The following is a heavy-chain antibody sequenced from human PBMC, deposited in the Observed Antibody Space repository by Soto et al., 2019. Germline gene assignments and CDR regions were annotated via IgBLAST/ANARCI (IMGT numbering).Heavy chain of an antibody. J-gene: IGHJ6*02. CDR3: ARDQRQQLVPSYYYYYYGMDV. V-gene: IGHV3-7*01. D-gene: IGHD6-13*01. Sequence: GSLRLSCAASGFTFSSYWMSWVRQAPGKGLEWVANIKQDGSEKYYVDSVKGRFTISRDNAKNSLYLQMNSLRAEDTAVYYCARDQRQQLVPSYYYYYYGMDVWGQGTTVTVSS. CDR2: IKQDGSEK. CDR1: GFTFSSYW.